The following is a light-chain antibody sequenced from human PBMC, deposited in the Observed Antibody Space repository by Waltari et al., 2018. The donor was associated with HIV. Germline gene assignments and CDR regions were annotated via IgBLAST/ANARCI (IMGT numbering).Light chain of an antibody. CDR2: YDS. CDR1: NIERKS. CDR3: QVWDSSSDHVL. J-gene: IGLJ3*02. Sequence: SSVLTQPPSVSVAPGKTARITCGGNNIERKSVHWYQQKPGPAPALVIHYDSDRPSGSPGRFSGSNAGDTAALTISRVGDGDEADYYCQVWDSSSDHVLFGGGTKLTV. V-gene: IGLV3-21*04.